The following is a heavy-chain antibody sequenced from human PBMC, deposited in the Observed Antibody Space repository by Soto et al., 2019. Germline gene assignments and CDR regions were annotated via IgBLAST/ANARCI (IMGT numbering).Heavy chain of an antibody. CDR1: GFTFSRHW. J-gene: IGHJ4*02. CDR3: ARDVYSGYEC. CDR2: INEDGSDK. D-gene: IGHD5-12*01. V-gene: IGHV3-7*01. Sequence: GGSLRLSCAASGFTFSRHWMSWLRQAPGKGLEWVANINEDGSDKYYVDSVKGRFTISRDNAKNSLYLQISSLRAEDTAVYYCARDVYSGYECWGQGTLVTVSS.